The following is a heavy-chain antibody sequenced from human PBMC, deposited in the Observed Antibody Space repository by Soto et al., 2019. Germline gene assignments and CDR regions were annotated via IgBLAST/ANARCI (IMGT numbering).Heavy chain of an antibody. D-gene: IGHD3-10*01. CDR3: ARGGYYGSGSYISYYYYGMDV. V-gene: IGHV1-69*02. CDR2: IIPILGIA. Sequence: QVQLVQSGAEVKKPGSSVKVSCKASGGTFSSYTISWVRQAPGQGLEWMGRIIPILGIANYAQKFQGRVTITADKSTSTAYMELSSMRSEETAVYYCARGGYYGSGSYISYYYYGMDVWGQGTTVTVSS. CDR1: GGTFSSYT. J-gene: IGHJ6*02.